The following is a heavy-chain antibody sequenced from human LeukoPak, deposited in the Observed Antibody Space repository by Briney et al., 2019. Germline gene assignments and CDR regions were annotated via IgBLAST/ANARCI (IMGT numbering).Heavy chain of an antibody. CDR2: INHSGST. V-gene: IGHV4-34*01. D-gene: IGHD3-22*01. Sequence: PSETLSLTCAVYGGSFSGYYWSWIRHPPGKGLEWIGEINHSGSTNYNPSLKSRVTISVDTSKNQFSLKLSSVTAADTAVYYCARGLVTMIVVVGYYFDYWGQGTLVTVSS. CDR3: ARGLVTMIVVVGYYFDY. CDR1: GGSFSGYY. J-gene: IGHJ4*02.